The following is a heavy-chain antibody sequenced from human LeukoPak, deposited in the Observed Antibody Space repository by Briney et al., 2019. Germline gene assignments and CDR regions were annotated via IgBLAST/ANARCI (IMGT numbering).Heavy chain of an antibody. CDR1: VGSINNFY. V-gene: IGHV4-59*01. J-gene: IGHJ6*04. D-gene: IGHD3-10*01. CDR2: IYYNGTT. CDR3: ARLARLTLIRGVTGYHSLDV. Sequence: SETLSPTCTVSVGSINNFYWSLIRPPPGGGLEWGGYIYYNGTTNYNPSLESRVTISVDTSKNQVSLKLTSVTAADTAVYYCARLARLTLIRGVTGYHSLDVWGKGTKVTVSS.